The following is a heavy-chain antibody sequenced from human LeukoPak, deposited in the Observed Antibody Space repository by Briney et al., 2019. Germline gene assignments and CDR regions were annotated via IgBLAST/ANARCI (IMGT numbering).Heavy chain of an antibody. CDR3: ATKQWLAPPPDS. CDR2: INTDGTVT. J-gene: IGHJ4*02. CDR1: GFTFSKYW. Sequence: GGSLTLSCAASGFTFSKYWMLWVRQAPGKGLESVSRINTDGTVTTYADSVKGRFTVTRDNADNTMFLQMNSVRDEDTAVYYCATKQWLAPPPDSWGQGTPVTVSS. V-gene: IGHV3-74*01. D-gene: IGHD6-19*01.